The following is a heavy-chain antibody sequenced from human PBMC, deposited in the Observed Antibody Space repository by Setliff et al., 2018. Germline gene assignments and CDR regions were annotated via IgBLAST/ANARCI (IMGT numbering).Heavy chain of an antibody. CDR3: ARAGLAAAGRKGVFDH. J-gene: IGHJ4*02. CDR1: GYSFTSHY. D-gene: IGHD6-25*01. CDR2: INPGGLTS. V-gene: IGHV1-46*01. Sequence: ASVKVSCKTPGYSFTSHYMHWVRQAPGQGLEWMGIINPGGLTSSSTQKFEGRVTMTRDTSTSTVYMELNSLTSDDTAVYYCARAGLAAAGRKGVFDHWGQGTLVTVSS.